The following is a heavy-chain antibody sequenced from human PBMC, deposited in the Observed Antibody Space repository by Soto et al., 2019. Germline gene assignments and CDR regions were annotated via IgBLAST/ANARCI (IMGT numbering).Heavy chain of an antibody. Sequence: QVQLQESGPGLVKPSQTLSLTCTVSGGSISSGDYYWSWIRQPPGKGLEWIGYIYYIGSTYYNPSLKSRVTISVDTSKNQFSLKLSSVTAADTAVYYCARVDTAMAYYFDYWGQGTLVTVSS. J-gene: IGHJ4*02. D-gene: IGHD5-18*01. CDR2: IYYIGST. CDR1: GGSISSGDYY. V-gene: IGHV4-30-4*01. CDR3: ARVDTAMAYYFDY.